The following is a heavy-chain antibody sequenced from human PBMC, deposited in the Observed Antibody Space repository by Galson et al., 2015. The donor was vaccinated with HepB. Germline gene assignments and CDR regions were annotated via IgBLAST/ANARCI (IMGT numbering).Heavy chain of an antibody. D-gene: IGHD5-12*01. CDR2: ISWNSGSI. Sequence: SLRLSCAASGFTFDDYAMHWVRQAPGKGLEWVSGISWNSGSIGHADSVKGRCSISRDNAKNSLYPQVNSLRAEDTAFYYCAKDIAGYVGMGIDYWVQRTLVTV. CDR1: GFTFDDYA. V-gene: IGHV3-9*01. J-gene: IGHJ4*02. CDR3: AKDIAGYVGMGIDY.